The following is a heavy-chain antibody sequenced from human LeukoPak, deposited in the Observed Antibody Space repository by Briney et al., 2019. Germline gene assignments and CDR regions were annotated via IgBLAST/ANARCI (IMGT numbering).Heavy chain of an antibody. CDR2: IIPIFGTA. CDR3: ASQRMITFGGVFDY. J-gene: IGHJ4*02. V-gene: IGHV1-69*06. D-gene: IGHD3-16*01. CDR1: GGTFSSYA. Sequence: ASVKVSCKASGGTFSSYAISWVRQAPGQGLEWMGGIIPIFGTANYAQKFQGRVTITADKSTSTAYMELSSLRSEDTAVYYCASQRMITFGGVFDYWGQGTLVTVSS.